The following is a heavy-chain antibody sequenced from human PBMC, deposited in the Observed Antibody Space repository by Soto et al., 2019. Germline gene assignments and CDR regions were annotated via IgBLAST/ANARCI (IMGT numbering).Heavy chain of an antibody. CDR1: GGSIISSSYY. CDR3: ASQHYCDSSGYYVVY. V-gene: IGHV4-39*01. J-gene: IGHJ4*02. Sequence: SETLSLTCTVSGGSIISSSYYWGLIRQPPGKGLEWIGNIHYSGSTYYDSSLKSRVTISVDTSKNQFSLKLSSVTAADTAVYYCASQHYCDSSGYYVVYWGQGSLVTVSS. D-gene: IGHD3-22*01. CDR2: IHYSGST.